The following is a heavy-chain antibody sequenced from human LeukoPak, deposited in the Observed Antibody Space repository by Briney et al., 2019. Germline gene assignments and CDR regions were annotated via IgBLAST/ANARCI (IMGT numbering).Heavy chain of an antibody. D-gene: IGHD5-18*01. J-gene: IGHJ6*03. CDR2: ISYDGSNK. V-gene: IGHV3-30*04. CDR3: ARAGVYSYSYYMDV. CDR1: RFTFSSYA. Sequence: GGSLRLSCAASRFTFSSYAMHWVRQAPGKGLGWVTLISYDGSNKYYADSVKGRFTISRDNSKNTLYLQMNSLRAEDTAVYYCARAGVYSYSYYMDVWGKGTTVTVSS.